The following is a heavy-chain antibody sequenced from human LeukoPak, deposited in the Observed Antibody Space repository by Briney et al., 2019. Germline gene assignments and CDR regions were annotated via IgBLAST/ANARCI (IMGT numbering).Heavy chain of an antibody. Sequence: SETLSLTCTVSGGSLSTSGYYWGWIRQPPGKGLEWIGSIYYSGSTFYNPSLKSRVTISVDTSKNQFSLKLRSVTAADTAVYYCARDLTGGLFDLWGRGTLVTVSS. CDR2: IYYSGST. D-gene: IGHD2-8*02. CDR3: ARDLTGGLFDL. V-gene: IGHV4-39*02. CDR1: GGSLSTSGYY. J-gene: IGHJ2*01.